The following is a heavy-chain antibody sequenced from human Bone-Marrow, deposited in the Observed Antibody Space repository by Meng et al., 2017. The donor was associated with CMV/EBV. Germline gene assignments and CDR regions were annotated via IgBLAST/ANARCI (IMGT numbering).Heavy chain of an antibody. D-gene: IGHD1-26*01. CDR2: ISGYNVKT. CDR3: ARWRSGSYFGY. CDR1: GYTFTSYG. J-gene: IGHJ4*02. V-gene: IGHV1-18*01. Sequence: ASVKVSCKASGYTFTSYGISWVRQAPGQGLEWMGWISGYNVKTNYAQKLQGRVTMTTDTSTSTAYMELRSLRSDDTAVYYCARWRSGSYFGYWGQGTLVTVSS.